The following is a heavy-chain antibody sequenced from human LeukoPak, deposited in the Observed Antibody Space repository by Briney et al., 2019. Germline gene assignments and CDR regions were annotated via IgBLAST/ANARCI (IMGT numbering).Heavy chain of an antibody. CDR3: ARARRGGYFDL. Sequence: SETLSLTCTVSDGSISSYSWGWIRQPAGKGLEWIGRIHTSGNTNYNPSLKSRLIMSVDTSNNQFSLRLSSVTAADTAVYYCARARRGGYFDLRGRGTLVTVSS. CDR1: DGSISSYS. J-gene: IGHJ2*01. V-gene: IGHV4-4*07. D-gene: IGHD3-10*01. CDR2: IHTSGNT.